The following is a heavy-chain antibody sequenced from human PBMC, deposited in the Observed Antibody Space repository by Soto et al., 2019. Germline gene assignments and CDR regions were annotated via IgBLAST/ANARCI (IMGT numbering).Heavy chain of an antibody. CDR2: SSNSGTLS. CDR1: GFTFSDYY. J-gene: IGHJ4*02. Sequence: GGSLRLSCEVSGFTFSDYYISWIRQAPGKGLEWISYSSNSGTLSRYADSVKGRFSISRDNTKNLLYLQMNSLRAEDTAVYYCARSGDNYNRLDYWGQGTPVTVS. CDR3: ARSGDNYNRLDY. V-gene: IGHV3-11*06. D-gene: IGHD1-1*01.